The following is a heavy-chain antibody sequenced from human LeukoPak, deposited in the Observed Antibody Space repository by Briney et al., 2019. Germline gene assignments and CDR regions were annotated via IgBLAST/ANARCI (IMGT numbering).Heavy chain of an antibody. V-gene: IGHV3-73*01. J-gene: IGHJ3*02. D-gene: IGHD3-22*01. CDR3: AKDLMKGSMIPGNI. CDR2: IRSKANSYAT. Sequence: GGSLRLSCAASGFTFSGSAMHWVRQASGKGLEWVGRIRSKANSYATAYAASVKGRFTISRDDSKNTAYLQMNSLKTEDTAVYYCAKDLMKGSMIPGNIWGQGTMVTVSS. CDR1: GFTFSGSA.